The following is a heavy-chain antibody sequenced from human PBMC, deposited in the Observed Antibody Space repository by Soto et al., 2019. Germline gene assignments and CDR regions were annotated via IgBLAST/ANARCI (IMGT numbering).Heavy chain of an antibody. CDR3: ARHWDCGGDWYSHYYYGMDV. CDR2: IYPGDSDT. D-gene: IGHD2-21*02. CDR1: GYSFTSYW. J-gene: IGHJ6*02. V-gene: IGHV5-51*01. Sequence: GESLKISCKGSGYSFTSYWIGWVRQMPGKGLEWMGIIYPGDSDTRYSPSFQGQVTISADKSISTAYLQWSSLKASDTAMYYCARHWDCGGDWYSHYYYGMDVWGQGTTVTVSS.